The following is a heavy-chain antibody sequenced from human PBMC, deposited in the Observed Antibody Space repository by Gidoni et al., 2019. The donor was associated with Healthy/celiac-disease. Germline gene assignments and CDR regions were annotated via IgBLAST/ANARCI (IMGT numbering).Heavy chain of an antibody. D-gene: IGHD5-18*01. V-gene: IGHV3-73*02. CDR2: IRSKANSYAT. Sequence: EVQLVESGGGLVQPGGSLKLSCAAPGFTFGGLAMHWVRQASGKGLGWVGLIRSKANSYATAYAASVKGRFTISRDDSKNTAYLQMNSLKTEDTAVYYCTRLTPDGMGVPATPAMVTEIDYWGQGTLVTVSS. CDR3: TRLTPDGMGVPATPAMVTEIDY. CDR1: GFTFGGLA. J-gene: IGHJ4*02.